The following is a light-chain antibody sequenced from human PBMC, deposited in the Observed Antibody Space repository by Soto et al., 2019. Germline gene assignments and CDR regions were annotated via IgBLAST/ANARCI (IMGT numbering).Light chain of an antibody. CDR1: STDVGGYNY. V-gene: IGLV2-14*01. CDR2: EVI. Sequence: QSALTQPASVSGSPGQSIAISCTGTSTDVGGYNYVSWYQQHPGKAPKLMIYEVINRPSGVSDRFSGAKSGNTASLTISGLQAEDEADYYCSSYTSDSTLVFGGGTKLNVL. J-gene: IGLJ3*02. CDR3: SSYTSDSTLV.